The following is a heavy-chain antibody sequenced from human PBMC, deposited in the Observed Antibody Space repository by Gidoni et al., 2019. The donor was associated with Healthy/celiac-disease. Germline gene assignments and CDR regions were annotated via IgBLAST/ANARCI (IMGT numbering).Heavy chain of an antibody. Sequence: QVQLQQWGAGLLKPSETLSLNCAVYGGSFSGYYWSWIRQPPGKGLEWIGEINHSGSTNYNPSLKSRVTISVDTSKNQFSLKLSSVTAADTAVYYCARAQWLVLTWGQGTLVTVSS. J-gene: IGHJ4*02. D-gene: IGHD6-19*01. V-gene: IGHV4-34*01. CDR1: GGSFSGYY. CDR3: ARAQWLVLT. CDR2: INHSGST.